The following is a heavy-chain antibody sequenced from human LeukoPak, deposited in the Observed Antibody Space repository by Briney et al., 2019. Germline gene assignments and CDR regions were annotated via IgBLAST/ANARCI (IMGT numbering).Heavy chain of an antibody. V-gene: IGHV3-21*01. J-gene: IGHJ4*02. CDR1: GFTFSSYS. CDR3: ARGSWQQQLVTPFDY. Sequence: GGCLRLSCAVSGFTFSSYSMNWVRQAPGKGLEWVSSISSSSSYIYYTDSVKGRFTISRDNAKNSLYLQMNSLRVEDTAVYYCARGSWQQQLVTPFDYWGQGTLVTVSS. CDR2: ISSSSSYI. D-gene: IGHD6-13*01.